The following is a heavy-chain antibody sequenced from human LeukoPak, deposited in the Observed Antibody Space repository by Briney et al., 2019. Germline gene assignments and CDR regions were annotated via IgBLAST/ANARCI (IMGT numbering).Heavy chain of an antibody. Sequence: GGSLRLSCAASEFSVGSNYMTWVRQAPGKGLEWVSLIYSGGSTYYADSVKGRFTISRDNSKNTLYLQMNSLRAADTAVYYCARRHSRPRGYSYGYRGPYFDYWGQGTLVTVSS. J-gene: IGHJ4*02. V-gene: IGHV3-66*04. CDR3: ARRHSRPRGYSYGYRGPYFDY. CDR2: IYSGGST. D-gene: IGHD5-18*01. CDR1: EFSVGSNY.